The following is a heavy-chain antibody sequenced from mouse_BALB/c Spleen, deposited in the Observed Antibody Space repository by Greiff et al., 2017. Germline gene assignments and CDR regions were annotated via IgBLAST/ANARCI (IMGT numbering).Heavy chain of an antibody. J-gene: IGHJ2*01. V-gene: IGHV3-2*02. Sequence: EVKLLESGPGLVKPSQSLSLTCTVTGYSITSDYAWNWIRQFPGNKLEWMGYISYSGSTSYNPSLKSRISITRDTSKNQFFLQLNSVTTEDTATYYCASGMGDFDYWGQGTTLTVSS. CDR1: GYSITSDYA. CDR2: ISYSGST. D-gene: IGHD2-3*01. CDR3: ASGMGDFDY.